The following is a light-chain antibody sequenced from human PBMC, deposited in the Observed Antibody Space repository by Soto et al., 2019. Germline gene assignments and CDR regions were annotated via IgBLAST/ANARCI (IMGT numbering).Light chain of an antibody. CDR2: EVN. CDR3: SSYAGTSYV. V-gene: IGLV2-8*01. J-gene: IGLJ1*01. CDR1: SSDVGGYNF. Sequence: TQPPSPSGSPGQSVTISCPGTSSDVGGYNFVSWYQQHAGKVPRLMIYEVNKRPSGVPDRFSGSKSGNTASLTVSGLQPEDEADYYCSSYAGTSYVFGTGTKVTVL.